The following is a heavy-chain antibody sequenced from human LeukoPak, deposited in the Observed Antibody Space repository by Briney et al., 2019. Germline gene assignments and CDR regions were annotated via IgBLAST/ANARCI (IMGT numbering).Heavy chain of an antibody. J-gene: IGHJ4*02. CDR3: AKDGRSARLGYYFDY. CDR2: ISHDGSNK. Sequence: GRTLIISCADSGFTLSSCGVHWVPHAPGKGLVCVAVISHDGSNKYYADSVKGRFTISRDYFNNTLYLHMSSLRAEHTALYYCAKDGRSARLGYYFDYWGQGTLVTVSS. D-gene: IGHD2-15*01. CDR1: GFTLSSCG. V-gene: IGHV3-30*18.